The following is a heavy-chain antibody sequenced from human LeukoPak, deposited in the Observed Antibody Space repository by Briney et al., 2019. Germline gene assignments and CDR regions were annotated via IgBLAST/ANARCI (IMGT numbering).Heavy chain of an antibody. V-gene: IGHV1-69*01. Sequence: SVKVSCKASGGTFSSYAISWVRQAPGQGLEWMGGIIPIFGTANYAQKFQGRVTITADESTSTAYMELSSLRSEDMAVYYCASYGDYDILTGYYSEQHYFDYWGQGTLVTVSS. J-gene: IGHJ4*02. D-gene: IGHD3-9*01. CDR2: IIPIFGTA. CDR3: ASYGDYDILTGYYSEQHYFDY. CDR1: GGTFSSYA.